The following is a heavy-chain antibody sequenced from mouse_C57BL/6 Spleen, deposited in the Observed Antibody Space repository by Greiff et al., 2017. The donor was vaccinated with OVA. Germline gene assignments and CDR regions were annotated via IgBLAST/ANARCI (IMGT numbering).Heavy chain of an antibody. D-gene: IGHD1-1*01. CDR2: ISYDGSN. Sequence: EVKLMESGPGLVKPSQSLSLTCSVTGYSITSGYYWNWIRQFPGNKLEWMGYISYDGSNNYNPSLKNRISITRDTSKNQFFLKLNSVTTEDTATYYCARGGNYYEGGYWGQGTTLTVSS. J-gene: IGHJ2*01. CDR3: ARGGNYYEGGY. CDR1: GYSITSGYY. V-gene: IGHV3-6*01.